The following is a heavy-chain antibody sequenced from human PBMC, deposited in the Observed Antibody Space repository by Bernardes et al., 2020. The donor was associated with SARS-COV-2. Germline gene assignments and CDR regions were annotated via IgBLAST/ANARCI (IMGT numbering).Heavy chain of an antibody. CDR1: GFTFSSYW. Sequence: GGSLRLSCAASGFTFSSYWMSWVRQAPGKGLEWVANIKGDGSQISSVDSVRGRFTISRDNAKNSLYLQMTSLGADDTGVYYCARDWPPESGDTYCSGGNCYTNYHYYGVDVWGQGTTVTVS. J-gene: IGHJ6*02. CDR2: IKGDGSQI. D-gene: IGHD2-15*01. CDR3: ARDWPPESGDTYCSGGNCYTNYHYYGVDV. V-gene: IGHV3-7*01.